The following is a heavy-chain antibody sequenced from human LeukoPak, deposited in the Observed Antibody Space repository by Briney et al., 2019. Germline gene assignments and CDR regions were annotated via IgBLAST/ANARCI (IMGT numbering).Heavy chain of an antibody. CDR1: GGSISSGSYY. D-gene: IGHD3-16*01. J-gene: IGHJ4*02. Sequence: SETLSLTCTVSGGSISSGSYYWGWIRQPPGKGLEWIGTIYYGGSTYYNPSLKSRVTISLDTSKNQFSLKLSSVTAADTAVYYRARDFRLGDDYWGQGTLVTVSS. CDR2: IYYGGST. CDR3: ARDFRLGDDY. V-gene: IGHV4-39*07.